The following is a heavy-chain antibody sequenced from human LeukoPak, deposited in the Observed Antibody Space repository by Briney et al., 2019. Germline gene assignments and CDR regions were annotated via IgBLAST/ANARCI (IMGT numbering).Heavy chain of an antibody. CDR1: GVTFSSYA. CDR3: ARFIYDILTGPAAWFVDDY. CDR2: IIPIFGTA. D-gene: IGHD3-9*01. J-gene: IGHJ4*02. Sequence: ASVKLSCKASGVTFSSYAISWVRQAPGQGLEWMGGIIPIFGTANYAHKFQGRVTITADESASTAYMELSSLRSEDTAVYYCARFIYDILTGPAAWFVDDYWGQGTLVTVS. V-gene: IGHV1-69*01.